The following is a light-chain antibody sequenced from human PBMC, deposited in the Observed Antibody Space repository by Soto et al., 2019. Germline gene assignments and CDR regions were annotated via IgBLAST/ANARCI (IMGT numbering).Light chain of an antibody. CDR1: QSISSN. CDR2: AAS. Sequence: EIVMTQSPATLSVSPGERATLSCRASQSISSNLAWYQQKPGQAPKVLIYAASTRATGIPARFSGSGSGTEFTLTISSLRSEGFAVYYCQQYDSWPMYTFGQGSKLEI. V-gene: IGKV3-15*01. J-gene: IGKJ2*01. CDR3: QQYDSWPMYT.